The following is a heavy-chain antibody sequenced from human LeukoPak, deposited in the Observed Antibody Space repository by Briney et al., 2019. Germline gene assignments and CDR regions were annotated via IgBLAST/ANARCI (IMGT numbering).Heavy chain of an antibody. V-gene: IGHV3-23*01. CDR3: AKDWCCDY. Sequence: PGGSLRLSCAASGFTFSNSAMTWVRQAPGKGLEWVSAISDSGGKTHYADSVKGRFTISRDNSKNTLYLQMNSLRVEDTAIYYCAKDWCCDYWGQGTLITVSS. CDR2: ISDSGGKT. D-gene: IGHD4/OR15-4a*01. J-gene: IGHJ4*02. CDR1: GFTFSNSA.